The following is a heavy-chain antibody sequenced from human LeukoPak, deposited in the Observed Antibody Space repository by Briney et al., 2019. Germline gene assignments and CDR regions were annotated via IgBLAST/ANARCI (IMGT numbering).Heavy chain of an antibody. CDR3: ARDHPTVHKPFDP. CDR1: GYSFTSHF. D-gene: IGHD4-17*01. Sequence: ASVKVSCKASGYSFTSHFMHWVRQAPGQGLYWLGLINPSGSSPLHAQKSQGRVTMNRDMSTTTDYMELSSLRSEDTAVYYCARDHPTVHKPFDPWGQGTLVTVSS. CDR2: INPSGSSP. V-gene: IGHV1-46*01. J-gene: IGHJ5*02.